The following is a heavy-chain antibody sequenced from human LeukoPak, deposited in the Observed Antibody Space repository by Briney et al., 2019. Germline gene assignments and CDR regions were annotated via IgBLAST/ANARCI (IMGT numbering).Heavy chain of an antibody. Sequence: SVKVSCKASGGTFSSYAISWVRQAPGQGLEWMGRIIPIFGTANYAQKFQGRVTITTDESTSTAYMELSSLRSEDTAVYYCPRGRYYGSGSYIYWGPGTLVTVSS. D-gene: IGHD3-10*01. V-gene: IGHV1-69*05. CDR3: PRGRYYGSGSYIY. J-gene: IGHJ4*02. CDR1: GGTFSSYA. CDR2: IIPIFGTA.